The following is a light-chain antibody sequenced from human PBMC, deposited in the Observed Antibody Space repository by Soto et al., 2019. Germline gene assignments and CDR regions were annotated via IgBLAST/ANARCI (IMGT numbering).Light chain of an antibody. J-gene: IGKJ2*01. V-gene: IGKV1-39*01. CDR2: AAS. CDR3: EQTYSILPYS. Sequence: DIQMNQSPSSLSASVGDRVTIICRASQSISTFLNWYQQKPGKAPKLLIFAASSLQSGVPSRFSGSGSGTDFTLTITSLDPEDFATYYCEQTYSILPYSFGRGIKLEIK. CDR1: QSISTF.